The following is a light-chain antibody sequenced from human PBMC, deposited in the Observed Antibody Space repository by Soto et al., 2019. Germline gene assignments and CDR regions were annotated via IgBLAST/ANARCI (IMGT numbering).Light chain of an antibody. CDR1: SSDVGGYNF. CDR2: DVT. V-gene: IGLV2-14*01. Sequence: QSALTQPASVSGTPGQSITIACTGTSSDVGGYNFVSWYQQHPGKAPKLMIYDVTIRPSGVSSRFSGSKSGNTASLTISGPEAEDEVDYYCSSYPSSSTLVFRTGSK. CDR3: SSYPSSSTLV. J-gene: IGLJ1*01.